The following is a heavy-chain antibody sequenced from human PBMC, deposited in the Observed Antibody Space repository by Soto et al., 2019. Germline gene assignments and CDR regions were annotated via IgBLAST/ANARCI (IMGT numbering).Heavy chain of an antibody. D-gene: IGHD6-13*01. CDR1: GGSISSGDYY. Sequence: SETLSLTCTVSGGSISSGDYYWSWIRQPPGKGLEWIGYIYYSGSTYYNPSLKSRVTISVDTSKNQFSLKLSSVTAADTAVYYCARDAGAAAGPSDFDYWGQGTLVTVSS. CDR2: IYYSGST. J-gene: IGHJ4*02. CDR3: ARDAGAAAGPSDFDY. V-gene: IGHV4-30-4*01.